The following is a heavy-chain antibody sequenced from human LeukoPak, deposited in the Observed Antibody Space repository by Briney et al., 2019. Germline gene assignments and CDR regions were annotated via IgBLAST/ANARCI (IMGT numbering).Heavy chain of an antibody. CDR1: GLTSSSYG. CDR2: IWDDGGNK. Sequence: GGSLRLSSAASGLTSSSYGMNWGRHDPGERLEWGVVIWDDGGNKYYAGSVKGRFTISRDNAKNTLYLQMNSLRAEDTAMYYCARAGTRGGYCSSTSCLNAFDIWGQGTMVTVSS. CDR3: ARAGTRGGYCSSTSCLNAFDI. V-gene: IGHV3-33*01. J-gene: IGHJ3*02. D-gene: IGHD2-2*01.